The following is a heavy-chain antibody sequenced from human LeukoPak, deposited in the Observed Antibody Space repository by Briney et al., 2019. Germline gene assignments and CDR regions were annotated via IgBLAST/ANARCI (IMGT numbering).Heavy chain of an antibody. CDR3: ARGVGAGYDAFDI. V-gene: IGHV1-69*04. D-gene: IGHD1-26*01. Sequence: GASVKVSCKSSGGTFSSYAISWVRPAPGQGLEWMGRIIPILGIANYAQKFQGRVTITADKSTSTAYMELSSLRSEDTAVYYCARGVGAGYDAFDIWGQGTMVTVSS. CDR1: GGTFSSYA. CDR2: IIPILGIA. J-gene: IGHJ3*02.